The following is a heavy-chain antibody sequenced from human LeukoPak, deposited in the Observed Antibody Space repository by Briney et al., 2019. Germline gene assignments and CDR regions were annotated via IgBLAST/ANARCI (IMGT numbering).Heavy chain of an antibody. D-gene: IGHD3-16*01. CDR3: ARDSSLTFGHDAFDI. V-gene: IGHV4-34*01. CDR2: INHSGST. Sequence: PSETLSLTCAVYGGSFSGYYWSWIRQPPGKGLEWIGEINHSGSTNYNPSLKSRVTISVDTSKNQFSLKLSSVTAADTAVYYCARDSSLTFGHDAFDIWGQGTMVTVSS. CDR1: GGSFSGYY. J-gene: IGHJ3*02.